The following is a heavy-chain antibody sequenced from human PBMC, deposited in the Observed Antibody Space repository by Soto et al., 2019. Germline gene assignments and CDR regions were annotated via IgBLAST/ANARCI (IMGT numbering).Heavy chain of an antibody. CDR3: ARHEVSVVVPADYGMDV. CDR1: GYSFTSYW. V-gene: IGHV5-10-1*01. D-gene: IGHD2-2*01. CDR2: IDPSDSYT. J-gene: IGHJ6*02. Sequence: PGESLKISCKGSGYSFTSYWISWVRQMPGKGLEWMGRIDPSDSYTNYSPSFQGHVTISADKSISTAYLQWSSLKASDTAMYYCARHEVSVVVPADYGMDVWGQGTTVTVSS.